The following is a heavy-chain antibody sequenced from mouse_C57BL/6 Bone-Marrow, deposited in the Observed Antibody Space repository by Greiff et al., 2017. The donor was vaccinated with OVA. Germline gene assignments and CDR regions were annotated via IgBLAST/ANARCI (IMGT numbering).Heavy chain of an antibody. CDR2: INYDGSST. V-gene: IGHV5-16*01. D-gene: IGHD1-1*01. CDR1: GFPFSDYY. Sequence: DVMLVESEGGLVQPGSSMKLSCTASGFPFSDYYMAWVRQVPEKGLEWVANINYDGSSTYYLDSLKSRFIISRDNAKNILYLQMSSLKSEDTATYYCARVFYYYGSSLYYFDYWGQGTTLTVSS. CDR3: ARVFYYYGSSLYYFDY. J-gene: IGHJ2*01.